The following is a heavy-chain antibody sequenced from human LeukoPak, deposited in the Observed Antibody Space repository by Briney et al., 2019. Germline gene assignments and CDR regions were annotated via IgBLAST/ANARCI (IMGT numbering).Heavy chain of an antibody. CDR3: ARGRTTVVTPEDY. J-gene: IGHJ4*02. CDR2: ISSSSVYI. V-gene: IGHV3-21*01. D-gene: IGHD4-23*01. CDR1: GFTFSSYS. Sequence: GGSLRLSCAVSGFTFSSYSMNWARQAPGKGLEWVSSISSSSVYIYYADSVKGRFTTSRDNARNSLYLQMNSLRAEDTAVYYCARGRTTVVTPEDYWGQGTLVTVSS.